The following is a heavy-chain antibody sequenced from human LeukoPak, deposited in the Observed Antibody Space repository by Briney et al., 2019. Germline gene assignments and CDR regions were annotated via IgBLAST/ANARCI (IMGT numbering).Heavy chain of an antibody. Sequence: RTSETLSLTCTVSGGSMSSSSHYWGWIRQSPGKGLEWIGSIYYSGSTYYNPSLKSRVLISVDTSKNQFSLELRSVTAADTAMYYCARNMTALSRLDVFDIWGPGTMVTVSS. V-gene: IGHV4-39*01. CDR2: IYYSGST. CDR1: GGSMSSSSHY. J-gene: IGHJ3*02. CDR3: ARNMTALSRLDVFDI. D-gene: IGHD2-21*02.